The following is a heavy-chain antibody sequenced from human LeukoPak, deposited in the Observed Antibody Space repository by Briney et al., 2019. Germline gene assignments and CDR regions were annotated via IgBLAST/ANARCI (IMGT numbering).Heavy chain of an antibody. V-gene: IGHV3-23*01. CDR2: ISGSGSTT. CDR3: AKDPFPLR. J-gene: IGHJ4*02. CDR1: GFTFSSYV. Sequence: PGGSLRPSCAASGFTFSSYVMTWVRQAPGKGLEWVSGISGSGSTTYYADSVKGRFTISRDNSKNTLYLQMNSLRGEDTAVYYCAKDPFPLRWGQGTLVTVSS.